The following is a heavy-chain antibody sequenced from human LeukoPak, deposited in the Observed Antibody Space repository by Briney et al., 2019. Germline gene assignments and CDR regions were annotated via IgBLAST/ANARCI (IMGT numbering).Heavy chain of an antibody. J-gene: IGHJ3*02. CDR1: GFTFGDYA. D-gene: IGHD2-15*01. V-gene: IGHV3-49*04. CDR2: IRSKAYDGTT. CDR3: TRGYCSGGSCFRAFDI. Sequence: GGSLRLSCTTSGFTFGDYAMSWVRQAPGKGLEWVGFIRSKAYDGTTEYAASVKGRFTISRDDSKSIAYLEMNSLKTEDTAEYSCTRGYCSGGSCFRAFDIWGQGTMVTVSS.